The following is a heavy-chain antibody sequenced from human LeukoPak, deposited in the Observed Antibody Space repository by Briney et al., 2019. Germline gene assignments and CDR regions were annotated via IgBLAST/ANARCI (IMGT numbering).Heavy chain of an antibody. J-gene: IGHJ4*02. CDR2: IFYTGST. Sequence: SGTLSLTCTVSGGSISSGDYYWSWIRQHPEKGLERIGYIFYTGSTYYNPSLRSRVAISVDTSKNQFSLRLTSVTAADTAVYYCARDSGYGLNDYWGQGTLVTVSS. V-gene: IGHV4-31*03. CDR1: GGSISSGDYY. D-gene: IGHD5-12*01. CDR3: ARDSGYGLNDY.